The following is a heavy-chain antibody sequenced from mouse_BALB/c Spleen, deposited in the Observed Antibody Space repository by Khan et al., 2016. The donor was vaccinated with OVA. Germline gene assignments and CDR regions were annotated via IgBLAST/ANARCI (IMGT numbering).Heavy chain of an antibody. CDR3: ARTARIKY. D-gene: IGHD1-2*01. CDR2: ISYSGST. J-gene: IGHJ2*01. V-gene: IGHV3-2*02. CDR1: GYSITSGYG. Sequence: EVQLVETGPGLVKPSQSLSLTCTVTGYSITSGYGWNWIRQFPGNKLEWMGYISYSGSTTYNPSFKRRISITRDTAKNQFILQLNSVTTEYTATYYCARTARIKYWGQGTTLTVSS.